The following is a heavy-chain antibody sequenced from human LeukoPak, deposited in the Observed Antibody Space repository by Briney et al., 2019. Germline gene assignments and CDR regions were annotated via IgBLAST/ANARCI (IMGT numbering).Heavy chain of an antibody. CDR2: VYNRGTT. Sequence: PSETLSLTCSVSGGSITSYYWSWIRQAPMKGLEWIGSVYNRGTTYYNPSLKSRVTISGDTSKNQLSLRMTYVTTADTAVYFCARDYGGNPGEFDPWGQGTLVTVSS. V-gene: IGHV4-59*01. CDR1: GGSITSYY. J-gene: IGHJ5*02. D-gene: IGHD4-23*01. CDR3: ARDYGGNPGEFDP.